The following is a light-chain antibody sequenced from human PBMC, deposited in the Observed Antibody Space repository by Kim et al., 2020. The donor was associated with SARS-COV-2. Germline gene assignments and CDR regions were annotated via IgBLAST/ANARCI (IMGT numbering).Light chain of an antibody. CDR2: AAS. J-gene: IGKJ2*01. V-gene: IGKV1-NL1*01. Sequence: ASVGDRVTNTCRAKQGISSSLAWYQQKPGKAPNLLIYAASRLESGVASRFSGSGSGTDYTLTITSLQPEDFATYYCQQYYNAPYAFGQGTKLEI. CDR1: QGISSS. CDR3: QQYYNAPYA.